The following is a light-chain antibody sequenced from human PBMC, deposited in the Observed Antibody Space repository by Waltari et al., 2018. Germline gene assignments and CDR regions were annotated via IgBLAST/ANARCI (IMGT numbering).Light chain of an antibody. J-gene: IGLJ2*01. Sequence: QSALTQAASVSGSPGQSITISCTGSSSDVGGYNYVSWYQQHPGKAPKLTIYDVSNRPSGVSNRFSGSKSGNTASLTISGLQAEDEADYYCSSYISSSTLELFGGGTSLTVL. CDR1: SSDVGGYNY. CDR3: SSYISSSTLEL. CDR2: DVS. V-gene: IGLV2-14*03.